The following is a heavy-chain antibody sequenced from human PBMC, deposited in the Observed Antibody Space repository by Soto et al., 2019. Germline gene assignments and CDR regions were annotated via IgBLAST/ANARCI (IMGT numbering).Heavy chain of an antibody. CDR1: GGSISSSSYY. V-gene: IGHV4-39*07. Sequence: SETLSLTCTVSGGSISSSSYYWGWIRQPPGKGLEWIGSIYYSGSTYYNPSLKSRVTISVDTSKNQFSLKLSSVTAADTAVYYCARVNGSSYGPVFDYWGQGTLVTVSS. J-gene: IGHJ4*02. CDR2: IYYSGST. CDR3: ARVNGSSYGPVFDY. D-gene: IGHD5-18*01.